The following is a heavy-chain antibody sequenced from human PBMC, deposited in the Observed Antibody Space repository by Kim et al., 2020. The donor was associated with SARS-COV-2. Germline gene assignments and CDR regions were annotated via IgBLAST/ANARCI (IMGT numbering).Heavy chain of an antibody. Sequence: ASVKVSCKASGYTFTSYAMHWVRQAPGQRLEWMGWINAGNGNTKYSQKFHGRVTITRDTSASTAYMELSSLRSEDTAVYYCAREARGYSGYDFGYWGQGTLVTVSS. V-gene: IGHV1-3*01. J-gene: IGHJ4*02. CDR1: GYTFTSYA. CDR2: INAGNGNT. D-gene: IGHD5-12*01. CDR3: AREARGYSGYDFGY.